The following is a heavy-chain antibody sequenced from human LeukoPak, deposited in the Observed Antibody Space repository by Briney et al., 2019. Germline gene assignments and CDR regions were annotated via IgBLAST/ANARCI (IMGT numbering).Heavy chain of an antibody. Sequence: PSETLSLTCAVSDGSIRAYYWTWIRQPPGGGLEWIGEIHHSGGTKYNPSLQSRVTLSAETSANRFSLRLGSLTAADTAVYFCAREIYGMDVWGQGTTVTVSS. CDR2: IHHSGGT. CDR3: AREIYGMDV. V-gene: IGHV4-34*01. J-gene: IGHJ6*02. CDR1: DGSIRAYY.